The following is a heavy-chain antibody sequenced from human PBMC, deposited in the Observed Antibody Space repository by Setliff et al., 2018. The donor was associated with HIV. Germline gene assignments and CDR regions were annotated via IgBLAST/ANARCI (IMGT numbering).Heavy chain of an antibody. D-gene: IGHD5-12*01. Sequence: SETLSLTCTVSGGSISSSSYYWGWIRQPPGKRLEWIGSIYYSGSTYYNPSLKSRVTISVDTSKNQFSLKLSSVTAADTAVYYCASYRKAERWLQLGGNFDYWGQGTLVTVSS. J-gene: IGHJ4*02. CDR3: ASYRKAERWLQLGGNFDY. CDR1: GGSISSSSYY. CDR2: IYYSGST. V-gene: IGHV4-39*01.